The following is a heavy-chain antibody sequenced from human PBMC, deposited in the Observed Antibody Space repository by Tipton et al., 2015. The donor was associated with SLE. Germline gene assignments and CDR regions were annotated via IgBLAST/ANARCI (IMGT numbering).Heavy chain of an antibody. V-gene: IGHV3-23*01. CDR2: ISGSGGST. Sequence: SLRLSCAASGFTFSTYAMSWVRQVSGKGLEWVSDISGSGGSTYYADSVKGRFTISRDNSKNTLYLQMNSLRAEDTAVYYCARDWGGSSLDWYFDLWGRGTLVTVSS. D-gene: IGHD1-26*01. CDR3: ARDWGGSSLDWYFDL. J-gene: IGHJ2*01. CDR1: GFTFSTYA.